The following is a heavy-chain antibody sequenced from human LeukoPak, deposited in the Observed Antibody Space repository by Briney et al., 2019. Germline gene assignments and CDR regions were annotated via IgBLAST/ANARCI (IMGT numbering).Heavy chain of an antibody. CDR2: ISASNGAT. Sequence: ASVKVSCTASGYTFTSYGLSWVRQAPGQGLEWRGWISASNGATNYAQKFQGRVTMTTETSTSTAYMELRSLRSDDTAVYYCARVVVGATHNYFDPWGQGTLVTVSS. J-gene: IGHJ5*02. V-gene: IGHV1-18*01. CDR1: GYTFTSYG. CDR3: ARVVVGATHNYFDP. D-gene: IGHD2-15*01.